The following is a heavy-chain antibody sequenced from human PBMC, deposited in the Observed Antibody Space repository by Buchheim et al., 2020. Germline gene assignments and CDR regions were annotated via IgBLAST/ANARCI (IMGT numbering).Heavy chain of an antibody. Sequence: QVQLVQSGAEVKKPGASVRVSCKASGYTFTSYYMHWVRQAPGQGLEWMGIINPSGGSTSYAQKFQGRVTMTRDTPTSTVYMELSSLRSEDTAVYYCARQRRYCSSTSCNLEYFQHWGQGTL. CDR1: GYTFTSYY. D-gene: IGHD2-2*01. CDR3: ARQRRYCSSTSCNLEYFQH. J-gene: IGHJ1*01. CDR2: INPSGGST. V-gene: IGHV1-46*01.